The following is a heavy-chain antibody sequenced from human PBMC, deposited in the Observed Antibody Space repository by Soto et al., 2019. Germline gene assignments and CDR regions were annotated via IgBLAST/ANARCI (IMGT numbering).Heavy chain of an antibody. V-gene: IGHV4-59*08. CDR3: ARLDNVAATPSWFDP. Sequence: QVQLQESGPGLVKPSETLSLTCTVSGGSISSYYWSWIRQPPGKGLEWIGYIYYSGSTNYNPSLKSRVTISVDTSKNQFSLKLSSVTAADTAVYYCARLDNVAATPSWFDPWGQGTLVTVSS. CDR2: IYYSGST. D-gene: IGHD2-15*01. CDR1: GGSISSYY. J-gene: IGHJ5*02.